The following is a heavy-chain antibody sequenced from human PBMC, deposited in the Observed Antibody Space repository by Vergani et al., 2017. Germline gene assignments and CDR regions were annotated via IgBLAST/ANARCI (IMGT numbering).Heavy chain of an antibody. CDR1: GFTFSSYA. J-gene: IGHJ4*02. V-gene: IGHV3-30-3*01. Sequence: QVQLVESGGGVVQPGRSLRLSCAASGFTFSSYAMHWVRQAPGKGLEWVAVISYDGSNKYYADSVKGRFTISRDNSKNTLYLQMNSLRAEDTAVYYCAREEWDRTRYHFDYWGQGTLVTVSS. D-gene: IGHD1-26*01. CDR2: ISYDGSNK. CDR3: AREEWDRTRYHFDY.